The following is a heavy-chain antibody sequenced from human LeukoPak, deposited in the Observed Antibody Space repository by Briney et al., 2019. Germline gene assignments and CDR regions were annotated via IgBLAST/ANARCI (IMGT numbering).Heavy chain of an antibody. CDR1: GFTFSQYW. CDR2: IDPDGSST. Sequence: GGSLRLSCEASGFTFSQYWMHWVRHAPGKGMVWVSRIDPDGSSTNYADSVKGRFTISRDNAKNTLCLQLNSLRAEDTAVYYCAREDYSNYAPYFDYWGQGTLVTVSS. V-gene: IGHV3-74*01. J-gene: IGHJ4*02. CDR3: AREDYSNYAPYFDY. D-gene: IGHD4-11*01.